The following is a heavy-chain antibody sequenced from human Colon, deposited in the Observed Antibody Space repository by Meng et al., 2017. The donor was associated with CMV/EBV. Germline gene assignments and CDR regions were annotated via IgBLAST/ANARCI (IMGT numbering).Heavy chain of an antibody. J-gene: IGHJ6*02. CDR2: IYYSGST. CDR1: GGSISTYY. V-gene: IGHV4-59*01. D-gene: IGHD3-22*01. CDR3: ARGYDSSGYCRGRYYGMDV. Sequence: SEILSLTCTVSGGSISTYYWSWIRQPPGKGLEWIGYIYYSGSTNYNPSLKSRVTISVDTSKNQFSLKLSSVTAADTAMYYCARGYDSSGYCRGRYYGMDVWGQGTTVTVSS.